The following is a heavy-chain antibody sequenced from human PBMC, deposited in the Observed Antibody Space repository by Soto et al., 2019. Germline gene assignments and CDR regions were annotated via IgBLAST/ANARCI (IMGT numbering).Heavy chain of an antibody. J-gene: IGHJ6*02. CDR1: GGSIRNGDYY. D-gene: IGHD2-2*01. CDR3: VRVQVPSTRVRFHGMDV. V-gene: IGHV4-30-4*01. CDR2: IYYSGST. Sequence: KTSETLSLTCTVSGGSIRNGDYYWSWIRQPPGKGLEWIGNIYYSGSTYYNPSLKSRVTISVDTSKNQFSLRLSSVTAADTAVYYCVRVQVPSTRVRFHGMDVWGQGTTVTVSS.